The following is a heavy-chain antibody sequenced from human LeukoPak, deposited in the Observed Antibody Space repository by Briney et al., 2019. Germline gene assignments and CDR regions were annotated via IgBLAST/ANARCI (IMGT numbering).Heavy chain of an antibody. CDR1: GFTFSSFP. CDR2: ISGGGDST. V-gene: IGHV3-23*01. Sequence: PGGSLRLSCAASGFTFSSFPMSWVRQAPGKGLEWVSGISGGGDSTYYADSVQGRFAISRDHSKNTLYLQMNSLRAEDTAVYYCAKDRYSPPYYFDYGGQGTLVTVSS. J-gene: IGHJ4*02. CDR3: AKDRYSPPYYFDY. D-gene: IGHD5-12*01.